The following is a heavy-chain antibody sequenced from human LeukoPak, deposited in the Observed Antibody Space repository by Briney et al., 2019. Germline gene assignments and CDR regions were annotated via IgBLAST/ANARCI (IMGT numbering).Heavy chain of an antibody. CDR3: AREHVGATAF. V-gene: IGHV4-59*11. CDR2: IYYSGST. Sequence: SETLSLTCSVSRGSISSHYWTWIRQPLGKGLEWIGYIYYSGSTNYNPSLKRRVTMSVDRSRNQFSLKLASVTSADTAVYYCAREHVGATAFWGRGIQVTVSS. J-gene: IGHJ4*02. CDR1: RGSISSHY. D-gene: IGHD1-26*01.